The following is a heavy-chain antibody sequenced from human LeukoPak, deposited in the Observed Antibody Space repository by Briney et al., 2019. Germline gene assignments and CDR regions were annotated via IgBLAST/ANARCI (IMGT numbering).Heavy chain of an antibody. CDR2: INQDGSDK. D-gene: IGHD6-19*01. J-gene: IGHJ4*02. V-gene: IGHV3-7*05. CDR1: GFTFSKYW. Sequence: GGSLRLSCVVSGFTFSKYWMTWVRQAPGKGLEWVANINQDGSDKYCVDSVKGRFTISRDNAKNSLYLQMSSLRAEDTAVYYCAIYEIAVPALDYWGQGTLVTVSS. CDR3: AIYEIAVPALDY.